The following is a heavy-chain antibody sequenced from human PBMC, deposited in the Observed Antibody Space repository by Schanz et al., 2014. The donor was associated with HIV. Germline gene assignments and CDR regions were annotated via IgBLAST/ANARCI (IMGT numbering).Heavy chain of an antibody. CDR3: ARDTVRGVKDSMDV. CDR2: ISGSGGST. Sequence: EVQLLESGGGLVEPGESLRLSCAVSGFTFSSHAMTWVRQAPGKGLEWVSAISGSGGSTYYADSVKGRFTISRDNSKNTLYLQMNSLRAEDTAVYYCARDTVRGVKDSMDVWGQGTTVTVSS. V-gene: IGHV3-23*01. J-gene: IGHJ6*02. D-gene: IGHD3-10*01. CDR1: GFTFSSHA.